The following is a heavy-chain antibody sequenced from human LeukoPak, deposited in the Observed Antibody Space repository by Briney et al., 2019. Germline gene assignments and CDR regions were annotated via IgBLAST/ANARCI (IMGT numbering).Heavy chain of an antibody. CDR3: ARDLPMTTVTTDAAFDI. CDR1: GFTFSSYG. D-gene: IGHD4-17*01. V-gene: IGHV3-30*03. Sequence: GGSLRLSCAASGFTFSSYGMHWVRQAPGKGLEWVAVISYDGSNKYYADSVKGRFTISRDNAKNSLYLQMNSLRDEDTAVYYCARDLPMTTVTTDAAFDIWGQGTMVTVSS. J-gene: IGHJ3*02. CDR2: ISYDGSNK.